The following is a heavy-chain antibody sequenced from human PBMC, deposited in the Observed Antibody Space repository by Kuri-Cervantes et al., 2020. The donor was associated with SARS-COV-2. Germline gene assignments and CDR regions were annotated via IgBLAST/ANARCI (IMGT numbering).Heavy chain of an antibody. D-gene: IGHD2-2*01. CDR1: GGSISSSSYY. CDR3: ARSRGYCSSTSCFYYYGMDV. CDR2: IYYSGST. V-gene: IGHV4-39*01. Sequence: GSLRLSCTVSGGSISSSSYYWGWIRQPPGKGLEWIGSIYYSGSTYYNPSLKSRVTISVDTSKNQFSLKLSSVTAADTAVYYCARSRGYCSSTSCFYYYGMDVWGQGTTVTVS. J-gene: IGHJ6*02.